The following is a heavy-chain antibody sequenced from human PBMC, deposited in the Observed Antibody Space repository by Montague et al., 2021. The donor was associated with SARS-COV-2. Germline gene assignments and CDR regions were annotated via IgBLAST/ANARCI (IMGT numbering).Heavy chain of an antibody. V-gene: IGHV6-1*01. CDR3: GRVYAPAGTFDF. CDR2: TYFRSKWYN. D-gene: IGHD6-13*01. CDR1: GDSVSTNNTT. J-gene: IGHJ4*02. Sequence: CAISGDSVSTNNTTWNWVRQSPSGDLEWLGRTYFRSKWYNDYAVSVKSRITINPDTSKNQFYLQLKSVTPKDTAIYFCGRVYAPAGTFDFWGQGTLVTVSS.